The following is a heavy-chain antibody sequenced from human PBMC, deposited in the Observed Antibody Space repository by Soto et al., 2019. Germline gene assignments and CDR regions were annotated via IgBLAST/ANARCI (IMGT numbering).Heavy chain of an antibody. D-gene: IGHD1-26*01. CDR1: GFTFSSYA. J-gene: IGHJ4*02. CDR3: ASPLIVGASRAFDY. Sequence: GGSLRLSCAASGFTFSSYAMHWVRQAPGKGLEWVAVISYDGSNKYYADSVKGRFTISRDNSKNTLYLQMNSLRAEDTAVYYCASPLIVGASRAFDYWGQGTLVTVSS. CDR2: ISYDGSNK. V-gene: IGHV3-30-3*01.